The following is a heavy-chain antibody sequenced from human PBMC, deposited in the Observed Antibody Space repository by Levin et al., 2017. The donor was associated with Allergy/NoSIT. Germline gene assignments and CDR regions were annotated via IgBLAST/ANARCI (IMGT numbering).Heavy chain of an antibody. CDR1: GFTFSSYA. Sequence: GGSLRLSCAASGFTFSSYAMHWVRQAPGKGLEWVAVISYDGSNKYYADSVKGRFTISRDNSKNTLYLQMNSLRAEDTAVYYCARGGRYSYGANNWFDPWGQGTLVTVSS. D-gene: IGHD5-18*01. CDR2: ISYDGSNK. V-gene: IGHV3-30-3*01. CDR3: ARGGRYSYGANNWFDP. J-gene: IGHJ5*02.